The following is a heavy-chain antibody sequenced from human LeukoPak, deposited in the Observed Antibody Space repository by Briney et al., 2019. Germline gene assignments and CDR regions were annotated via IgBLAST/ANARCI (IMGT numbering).Heavy chain of an antibody. Sequence: RSGGSLRLSCAASGFTFSDYYMSWIRQAPGKGLEWVSYIRSSGDTIYYADSVKGRFTISRDNAKNSLFLQMNSLRAEDTAVYYCVRCTFVLHKRCSAFDVWGQGTMVTVSA. J-gene: IGHJ3*01. CDR3: VRCTFVLHKRCSAFDV. D-gene: IGHD1-1*01. CDR1: GFTFSDYY. V-gene: IGHV3-11*04. CDR2: IRSSGDTI.